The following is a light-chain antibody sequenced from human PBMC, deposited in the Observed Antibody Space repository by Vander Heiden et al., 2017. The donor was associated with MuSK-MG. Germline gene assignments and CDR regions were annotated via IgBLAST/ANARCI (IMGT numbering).Light chain of an antibody. Sequence: EIVMTQSPVTLSVSPGEGATLSCRASQSVNRNVAWYQQKPGQAPRLLIYGASTRATGIPARFSGSGYATEFTLTISSRQSEDSAVYYCQQYNKWPPLTFGGGTKVEIK. CDR3: QQYNKWPPLT. J-gene: IGKJ4*01. CDR2: GAS. CDR1: QSVNRN. V-gene: IGKV3-15*01.